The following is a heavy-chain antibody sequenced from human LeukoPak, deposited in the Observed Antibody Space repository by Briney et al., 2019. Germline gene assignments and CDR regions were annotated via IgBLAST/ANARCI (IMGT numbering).Heavy chain of an antibody. J-gene: IGHJ5*02. Sequence: GGSLRLSCGASGFTFTTYAMTWVRQAPGKGLEWVSSITGSGGSTYYGDSVKGRFTISRDNSKNTLYLQMNSLRAEDTAVYYCAKSHRWFDPWGQGTLVTVSS. CDR3: AKSHRWFDP. CDR1: GFTFTTYA. V-gene: IGHV3-23*01. CDR2: ITGSGGST.